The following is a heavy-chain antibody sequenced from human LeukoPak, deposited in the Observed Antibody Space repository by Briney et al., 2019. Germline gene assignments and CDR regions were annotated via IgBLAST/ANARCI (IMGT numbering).Heavy chain of an antibody. V-gene: IGHV4-38-2*02. D-gene: IGHD6-19*01. J-gene: IGHJ4*02. CDR2: IYHSGST. Sequence: SETLSLTCTVSGYSISSGYYWGWIRQPPGKGLEWIGSIYHSGSTYYNPSLKSRVTISVDTSKNQFSLKLSSVTAADTAVYYCARGGGSSGWYEGSDFDYWGQGTLVTVSS. CDR3: ARGGGSSGWYEGSDFDY. CDR1: GYSISSGYY.